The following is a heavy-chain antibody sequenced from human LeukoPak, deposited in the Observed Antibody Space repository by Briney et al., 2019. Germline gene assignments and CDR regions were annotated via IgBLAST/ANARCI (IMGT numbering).Heavy chain of an antibody. CDR3: AKSLRFFDWSPFDY. Sequence: RSVHHAKRKGLEWVSGISGNGDDTYHRDFVKGRFTISRDNSNNTLYLQMNSLRVEDTAVYYCAKSLRFFDWSPFDYWGQGSLVTVSS. CDR2: ISGNGDDT. J-gene: IGHJ4*02. D-gene: IGHD3-9*01. V-gene: IGHV3-23*01.